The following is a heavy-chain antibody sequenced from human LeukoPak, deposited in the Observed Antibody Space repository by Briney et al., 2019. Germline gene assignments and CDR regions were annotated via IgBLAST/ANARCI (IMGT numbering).Heavy chain of an antibody. Sequence: GGSLQLSCAASGFTFNSYWMSWVRQAPGKGLQWVANIKEDGSEKFYVDSVKGRFTISRDNAKNSLYLQMNSLRAEDTAVYYCARGFWDSGYFDYWGQGTLVAVSS. CDR3: ARGFWDSGYFDY. V-gene: IGHV3-7*05. J-gene: IGHJ4*02. CDR2: IKEDGSEK. D-gene: IGHD3-10*01. CDR1: GFTFNSYW.